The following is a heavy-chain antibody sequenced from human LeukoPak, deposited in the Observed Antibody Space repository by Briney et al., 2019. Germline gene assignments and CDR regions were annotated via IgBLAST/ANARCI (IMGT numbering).Heavy chain of an antibody. V-gene: IGHV1-2*02. CDR3: ARVHYYGSGGHFDY. Sequence: ASVKVSCKASGYTFIEYNMYWVRQAPGQGLEWMGWINPNSGGTNYAQKFQGRVTMTRDTSISTAYMELSRLRSDDTAVYYCARVHYYGSGGHFDYWGQGTLVTVSS. J-gene: IGHJ4*02. D-gene: IGHD3-10*01. CDR1: GYTFIEYN. CDR2: INPNSGGT.